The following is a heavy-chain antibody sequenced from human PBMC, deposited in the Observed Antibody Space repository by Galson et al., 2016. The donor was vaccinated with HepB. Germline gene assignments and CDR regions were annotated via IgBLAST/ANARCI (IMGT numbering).Heavy chain of an antibody. J-gene: IGHJ4*02. D-gene: IGHD2-8*01. V-gene: IGHV3-11*01. CDR1: GFTFSDYF. CDR2: IGYGGTPT. CDR3: ATQWRS. Sequence: SLRLSCAASGFTFSDYFMSWLRQAPGKGLEWISYIGYGGTPTYYADSVKGRLTISRDNAKSSLYLEMNSLRAEDTAVYYCATQWRSWGQGTLVTVSS.